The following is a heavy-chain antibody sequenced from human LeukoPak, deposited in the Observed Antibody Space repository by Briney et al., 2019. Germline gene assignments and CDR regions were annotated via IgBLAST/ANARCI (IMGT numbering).Heavy chain of an antibody. D-gene: IGHD2-2*02. J-gene: IGHJ5*02. CDR2: IYYSGST. CDR1: GGSISSSSYY. V-gene: IGHV4-39*07. Sequence: PSETLSLTCTVSGGSISSSSYYWGWIRQPPGKGLEWFGSIYYSGSTYYNPSLKSRVTISVDTSKNQFSLKLSSVTAADTAVYYCALSQLLYLMRGWFDPWGQGTLVTVSS. CDR3: ALSQLLYLMRGWFDP.